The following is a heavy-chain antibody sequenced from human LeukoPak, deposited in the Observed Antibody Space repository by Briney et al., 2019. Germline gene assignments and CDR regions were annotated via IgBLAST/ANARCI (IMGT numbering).Heavy chain of an antibody. CDR3: IRAYYDTSGHYYFEN. Sequence: GGSLRLSCAASGFTVSDHYMDWVRQAPGKGLEWVGRTRNKAKSYTTEYAASVKGRFTISRDESKNSLDLQMNSLKTEDTAAYYCIRAYYDTSGHYYFENWGQGTLVTVSS. J-gene: IGHJ4*02. D-gene: IGHD3-22*01. V-gene: IGHV3-72*01. CDR1: GFTVSDHY. CDR2: TRNKAKSYTT.